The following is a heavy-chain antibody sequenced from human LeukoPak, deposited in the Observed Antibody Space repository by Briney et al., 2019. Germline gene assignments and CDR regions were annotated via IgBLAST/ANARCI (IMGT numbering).Heavy chain of an antibody. CDR1: GFGFSYAW. D-gene: IGHD5-18*01. V-gene: IGHV3-15*01. CDR2: IKRKSDGETT. J-gene: IGHJ4*02. CDR3: TTAPSGYAYMNGWHLDY. Sequence: GGSLRLSCAASGFGFSYAWMSWVRQAPGKGPEWIGRIKRKSDGETTDYAVPVKGRFTISRDDSKNTLFLQMNSLKTEDTAFYYCTTAPSGYAYMNGWHLDYWGQGALVTVSS.